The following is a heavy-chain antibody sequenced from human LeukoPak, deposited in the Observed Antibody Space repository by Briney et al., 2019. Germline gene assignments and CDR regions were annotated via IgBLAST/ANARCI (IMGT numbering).Heavy chain of an antibody. CDR1: GGSISSSSYY. V-gene: IGHV4-39*07. J-gene: IGHJ4*02. CDR2: IYYSGST. Sequence: SETLSLTCTVSGGSISSSSYYWGWSRQPPGKGLEWIGSIYYSGSTYYNPSLKSRVTISVDTSKNQFSLKLSSVTAADTAVYYCASLRRDGYNFDYWGQGTLVTVSS. D-gene: IGHD5-24*01. CDR3: ASLRRDGYNFDY.